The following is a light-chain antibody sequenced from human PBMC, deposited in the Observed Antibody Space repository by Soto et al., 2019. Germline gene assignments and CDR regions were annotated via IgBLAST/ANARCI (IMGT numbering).Light chain of an antibody. Sequence: EILMTQSPATLSVSPGERPTLSCRASQTVSRNLACYQQKPGQAPRLFXYGASTRANGIPDRFSGSGSGTDFTLTISRLEPEDFAVYYCQQYGSSPRWTFGQGTKVDIK. CDR1: QTVSRN. CDR3: QQYGSSPRWT. V-gene: IGKV3-20*01. CDR2: GAS. J-gene: IGKJ1*01.